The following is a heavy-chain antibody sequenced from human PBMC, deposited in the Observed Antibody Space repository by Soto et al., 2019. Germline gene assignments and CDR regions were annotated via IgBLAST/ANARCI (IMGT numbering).Heavy chain of an antibody. V-gene: IGHV1-2*04. CDR3: AKQGECSGGSCYFDY. D-gene: IGHD2-15*01. Sequence: SVNVSCQASGYTFTCHYMHSARHAPPKGLEWMGWINPNSGGTNYAQKFQGWVTMTRDTSISTAYMELSRLRSDDTAVYYCAKQGECSGGSCYFDYWGQGTLVTVSS. CDR1: GYTFTCHY. CDR2: INPNSGGT. J-gene: IGHJ4*02.